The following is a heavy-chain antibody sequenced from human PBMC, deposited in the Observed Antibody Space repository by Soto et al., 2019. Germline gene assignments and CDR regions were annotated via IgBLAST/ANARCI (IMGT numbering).Heavy chain of an antibody. CDR2: IWYDGSNK. CDR3: AKKQKQAGIRYYYGMDV. Sequence: GGSLRLSCAASGFTFSSYGMHWVRQAPGKGLEWVAVIWYDGSNKYYADSVKGRFTISRDNSKNTLYLQMNSLRAEDTAVYYCAKKQKQAGIRYYYGMDVWGQGTTVTVYS. D-gene: IGHD3-10*01. V-gene: IGHV3-33*06. J-gene: IGHJ6*02. CDR1: GFTFSSYG.